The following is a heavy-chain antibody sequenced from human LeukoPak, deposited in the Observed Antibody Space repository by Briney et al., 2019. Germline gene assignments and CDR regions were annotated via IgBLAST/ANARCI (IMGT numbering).Heavy chain of an antibody. CDR1: GFTFSSYG. CDR2: TSYDGSNK. Sequence: GGSLRLSCAASGFTFSSYGMHWVRQAPGKGLEWVAVTSYDGSNKYYADSVKGRFTISRDNSKNTLYLQMNSLRAEDTAVYYCAKDRDSSGYYYDYFDYWGQGTLVTVSS. CDR3: AKDRDSSGYYYDYFDY. J-gene: IGHJ4*02. V-gene: IGHV3-30*18. D-gene: IGHD3-22*01.